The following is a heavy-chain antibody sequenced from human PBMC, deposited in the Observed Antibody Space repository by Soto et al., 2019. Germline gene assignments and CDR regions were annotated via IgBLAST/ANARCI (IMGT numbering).Heavy chain of an antibody. V-gene: IGHV3-23*01. CDR2: ILGSGDST. D-gene: IGHD1-26*01. CDR1: GFTFRNFA. Sequence: EVQLLESGGGFVQPGWSLRLSCESSGFTFRNFAMSWVRQAPGQGLEWVSSILGSGDSTYYADSVKGRFSISRDNSKNTLYLQMNSLRAEVTAIYYCAKDNPVGATPGWFDSWGQGTLVIVSS. CDR3: AKDNPVGATPGWFDS. J-gene: IGHJ5*01.